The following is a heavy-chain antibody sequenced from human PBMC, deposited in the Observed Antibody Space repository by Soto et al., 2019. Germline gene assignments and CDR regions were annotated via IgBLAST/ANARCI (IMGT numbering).Heavy chain of an antibody. V-gene: IGHV3-23*01. J-gene: IGHJ6*02. CDR1: GFTFSSHG. CDR2: ITGSGRNT. CDR3: AKCESGTPYYGMDV. Sequence: GGSLRLSCATSGFTFSSHGMSWVRQAPGKGLDWVSGITGSGRNTYYADSVKGRFTISRDNSKNTLFLQMNSLRAEDTAVYYCAKCESGTPYYGMDVWGQGTTVTVSS. D-gene: IGHD1-7*01.